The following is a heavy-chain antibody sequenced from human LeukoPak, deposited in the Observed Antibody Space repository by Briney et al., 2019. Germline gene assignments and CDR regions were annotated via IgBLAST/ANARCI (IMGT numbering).Heavy chain of an antibody. CDR2: ISSSGSTI. J-gene: IGHJ4*02. CDR3: ARAVGSGGYDNFDY. Sequence: GGSLRLSCAASGFTFSSYEMNWVRQAPGKGLEWASYISSSGSTIYYADSVKGRFTISRDNAKNSLYLQMNSLRAEDTAVYYCARAVGSGGYDNFDYWGQGTLVTVSS. CDR1: GFTFSSYE. V-gene: IGHV3-48*03. D-gene: IGHD5-12*01.